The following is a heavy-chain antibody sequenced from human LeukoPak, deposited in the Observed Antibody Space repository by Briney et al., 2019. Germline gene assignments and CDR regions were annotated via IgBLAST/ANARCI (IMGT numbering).Heavy chain of an antibody. CDR2: IWYDGSNK. D-gene: IGHD6-13*01. CDR1: GFTFSSYG. Sequence: GGSLRLSCAASGFTFSSYGMHWVRQAPGKGLEWVAVIWYDGSNKYYADSVKGRFTISRDNSKNTLYLQMNSLRAEDTAVYYCAKDLGYSSSGVVYWGQGTLVTASS. J-gene: IGHJ4*02. V-gene: IGHV3-33*06. CDR3: AKDLGYSSSGVVY.